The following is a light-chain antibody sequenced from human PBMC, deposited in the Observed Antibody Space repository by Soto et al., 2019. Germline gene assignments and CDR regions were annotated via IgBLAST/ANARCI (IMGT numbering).Light chain of an antibody. CDR2: GNT. V-gene: IGLV1-40*01. CDR3: QSKNTTPSAPYI. J-gene: IGLJ1*01. CDR1: SSNIGTNYG. Sequence: QSVLTQPPSVSGAPGQRVTISCTGSSSNIGTNYGVNWYQQLPGTAPKLLIYGNTKRPSGVPDRFSGSKAGTSASLAITGLQAEDEADYYCQSKNTTPSAPYIFGTGTQLTVL.